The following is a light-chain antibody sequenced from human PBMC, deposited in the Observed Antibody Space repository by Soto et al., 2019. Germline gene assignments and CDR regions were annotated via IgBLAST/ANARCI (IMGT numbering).Light chain of an antibody. CDR1: SSDDGGYNY. CDR2: DVG. CDR3: SSYTSSSTLVL. V-gene: IGLV2-14*01. J-gene: IGLJ2*01. Sequence: QSALTQPASVSGSPGQSITISCTGTSSDDGGYNYVSWYQQHPGKAPKLMIYDVGNRPSGVSNRFSGSKSGNTASLTISGLQAEDEADYYCSSYTSSSTLVLFGGGTKLTVL.